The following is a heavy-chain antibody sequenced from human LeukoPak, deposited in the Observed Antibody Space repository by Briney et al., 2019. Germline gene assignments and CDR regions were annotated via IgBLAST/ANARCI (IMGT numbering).Heavy chain of an antibody. CDR1: GFTFANYA. V-gene: IGHV3-23*01. CDR2: ISGGSAST. CDR3: ARLVRWLQLRDETYFDY. Sequence: GGSLRLSCAGSGFTFANYAMSWVRQAPGKGLEWVSSISGGSASTFYADSVEGRFTISRDNSKNTLYLQMNSLRAEDTAVYYCARLVRWLQLRDETYFDYWGQGTLVTVSS. J-gene: IGHJ4*02. D-gene: IGHD5-24*01.